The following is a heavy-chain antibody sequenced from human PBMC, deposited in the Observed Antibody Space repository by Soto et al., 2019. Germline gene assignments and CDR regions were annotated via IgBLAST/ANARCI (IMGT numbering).Heavy chain of an antibody. V-gene: IGHV1-58*01. CDR3: AAGTVLSHDYGDY. CDR2: IVVGSGNT. Sequence: VASVKVSCKASGFTFTSSAVQWVRQARGQRLEWIGWIVVGSGNTNYAQKFQERVTITRDMSTSTAYMELSSLRSEDTAVYYCAAGTVLSHDYGDYWGQGTLVTVSS. J-gene: IGHJ4*02. CDR1: GFTFTSSA. D-gene: IGHD2-2*01.